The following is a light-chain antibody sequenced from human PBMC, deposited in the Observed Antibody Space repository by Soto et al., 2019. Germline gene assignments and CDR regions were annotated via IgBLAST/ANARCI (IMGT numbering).Light chain of an antibody. V-gene: IGKV3-15*01. J-gene: IGKJ3*01. CDR3: QQYNNWPGT. CDR1: QSVSSN. CDR2: GAS. Sequence: EIVMTQSPATLSVSPGERATLSCRASQSVSSNLAWYQQKPGQAPRLLIYGASTRATGIPARFSGSGSGTEFTLTIRGLQSEDFAVYYCQQYNNWPGTFGPGTKVDIK.